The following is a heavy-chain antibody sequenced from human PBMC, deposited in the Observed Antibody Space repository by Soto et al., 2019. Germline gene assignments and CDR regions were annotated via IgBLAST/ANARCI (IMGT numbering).Heavy chain of an antibody. D-gene: IGHD6-19*01. CDR1: GFTFSDYY. V-gene: IGHV3-11*01. CDR2: ISSSGSTI. Sequence: GGSLRLSCAASGFTFSDYYMSWIRQAPGKGLEWVSYISSSGSTIYYADSVKGRFTISRDDAKNSLYLQMNSLRAEDTAVYYCARDTEYSSGWYLIWGQGTMVTVSS. J-gene: IGHJ3*02. CDR3: ARDTEYSSGWYLI.